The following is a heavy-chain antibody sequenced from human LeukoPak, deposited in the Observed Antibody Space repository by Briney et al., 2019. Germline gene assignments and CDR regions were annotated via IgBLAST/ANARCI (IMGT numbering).Heavy chain of an antibody. CDR2: IPVSGDPT. J-gene: IGHJ3*02. CDR1: GLTFSRYA. CDR3: AKGFSGSFPDAFDI. Sequence: PGGSLRLSCAASGLTFSRYAMTWVRQAPGKGLEWVSSIPVSGDPTYYADSVRGRFTISRDNSKNTLYLQMNTLRAEDTAVYFCAKGFSGSFPDAFDIWGQGTMVTVSS. D-gene: IGHD1-26*01. V-gene: IGHV3-23*01.